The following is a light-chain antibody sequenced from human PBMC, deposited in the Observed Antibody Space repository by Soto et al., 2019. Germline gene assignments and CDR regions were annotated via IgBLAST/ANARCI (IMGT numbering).Light chain of an antibody. CDR2: EVS. CDR3: CSYAGSSTPLI. Sequence: QSVLTQPASVSGSPGQSITISCTGTSSDVGSYNLVSWYQQHPGKAPKLMIYEVSKRPSGVSNRFSGPKSGNTASLTISGLQAEDEADYYCCSYAGSSTPLIFGTGTKVT. J-gene: IGLJ1*01. V-gene: IGLV2-23*02. CDR1: SSDVGSYNL.